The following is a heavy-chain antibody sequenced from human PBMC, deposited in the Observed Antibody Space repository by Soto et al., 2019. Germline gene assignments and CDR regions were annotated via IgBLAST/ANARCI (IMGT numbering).Heavy chain of an antibody. J-gene: IGHJ6*03. CDR2: INHSGST. CDR1: GGSFSGYY. V-gene: IGHV4-34*01. Sequence: WETLSLTCAVYGGSFSGYYWSWIRQPPGKGLEWIGEINHSGSTNYNPSLKSRVTISVDTSKNQFSLKLSSVTAADTAVYYCASVYDFWSGYYSHYMDVWGKGTTVTVSS. CDR3: ASVYDFWSGYYSHYMDV. D-gene: IGHD3-3*01.